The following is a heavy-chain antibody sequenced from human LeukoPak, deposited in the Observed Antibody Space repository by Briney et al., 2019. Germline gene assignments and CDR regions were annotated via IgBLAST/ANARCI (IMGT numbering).Heavy chain of an antibody. Sequence: SETLSLTCTVSGGSISSRSHHWGWIRQPPGKGLEWIGNIYYSGSTFYNPSLKSRVTISVDTSQEQFSLKLSSVTAADTAVYYCAREGWGYNDGRGSFDYWGQGTLVTVSS. CDR3: AREGWGYNDGRGSFDY. J-gene: IGHJ4*02. D-gene: IGHD3-22*01. CDR2: IYYSGST. CDR1: GGSISSRSHH. V-gene: IGHV4-39*02.